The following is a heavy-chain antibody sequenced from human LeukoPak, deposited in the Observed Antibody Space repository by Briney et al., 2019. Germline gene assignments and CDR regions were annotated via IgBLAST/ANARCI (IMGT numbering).Heavy chain of an antibody. V-gene: IGHV1-8*03. CDR1: GYTFTGYY. CDR3: ARGLGSVDY. CDR2: MNPNSGNT. D-gene: IGHD7-27*01. J-gene: IGHJ4*02. Sequence: ASVKVSCKASGYTFTGYYMHWVRQAPGQGLEWMGWMNPNSGNTGYAQKFQGRVTITRNTSISTAYMELSSLRSEDTAVYYCARGLGSVDYWGQGTLVTVSS.